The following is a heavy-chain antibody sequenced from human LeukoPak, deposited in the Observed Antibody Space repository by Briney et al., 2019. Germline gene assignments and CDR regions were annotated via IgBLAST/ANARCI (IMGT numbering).Heavy chain of an antibody. CDR1: GFTFSSYA. CDR3: ARTTNKWELLGGFDY. CDR2: ISYDGSNK. D-gene: IGHD1-26*01. Sequence: GGSLRLSCAASGFTFSSYAMHWARQAPGKGLEWVAVISYDGSNKYYADSVKGRFTISRDNSKNTLYLQMNSLRAEDTAVYYCARTTNKWELLGGFDYWGQGTLVTVSS. J-gene: IGHJ4*02. V-gene: IGHV3-30*04.